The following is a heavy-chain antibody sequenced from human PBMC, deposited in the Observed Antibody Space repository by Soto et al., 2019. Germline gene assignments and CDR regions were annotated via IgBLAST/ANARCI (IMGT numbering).Heavy chain of an antibody. CDR1: GFTVSSKY. J-gene: IGHJ4*02. Sequence: GGFLRLSCAASGFTVSSKYMTWVRQAPGKGLEWVSVIYSGGDTYYADSVKGRFTISRDNSQNTLLLQMNSLRAEDTAVYYCAKATPAKFDYWGQGSLVTVSS. V-gene: IGHV3-66*01. D-gene: IGHD2-2*01. CDR3: AKATPAKFDY. CDR2: IYSGGDT.